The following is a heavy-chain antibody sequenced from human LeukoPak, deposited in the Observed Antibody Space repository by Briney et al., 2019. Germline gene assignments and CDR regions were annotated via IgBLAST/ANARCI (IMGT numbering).Heavy chain of an antibody. CDR1: GFTLSSFA. J-gene: IGHJ4*02. D-gene: IGHD6-19*01. Sequence: GGSLRLSCAASGFTLSSFAMSWVRQAPGKGLEWDSAISGSGGSRYYADSVQGRYSISRDNSKNTLYLQMNSLRGEDTAAYYCARMMYSSGWPAYFDYWGQGTLVTVSS. CDR2: ISGSGGSR. V-gene: IGHV3-23*01. CDR3: ARMMYSSGWPAYFDY.